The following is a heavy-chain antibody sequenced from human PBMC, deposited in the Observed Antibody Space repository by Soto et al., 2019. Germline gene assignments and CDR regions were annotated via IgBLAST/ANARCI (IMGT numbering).Heavy chain of an antibody. CDR1: GGSISSYY. CDR2: IYYSGST. J-gene: IGHJ4*02. CDR3: ARDSRETYSGSYYVFDY. D-gene: IGHD1-26*01. V-gene: IGHV4-59*01. Sequence: SETLSLTCTVSGGSISSYYWSWIRQPPGKGLEWIGYIYYSGSTNYNPSLKSRVTISVDTSKNQFSLKLSSVTAADTAVYYCARDSRETYSGSYYVFDYWGQGTLVNVSS.